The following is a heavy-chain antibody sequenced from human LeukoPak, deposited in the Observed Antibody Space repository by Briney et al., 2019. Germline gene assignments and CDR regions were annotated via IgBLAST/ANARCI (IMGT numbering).Heavy chain of an antibody. CDR1: GGSIRNYY. CDR3: ARAGSGWYVFDY. CDR2: IYYSGST. V-gene: IGHV4-59*01. J-gene: IGHJ4*02. Sequence: SETLSLTCTVSGGSIRNYYWSWIRQPPGKGLEWIGYIYYSGSTNYNPSLKSRVTLSVDSSKSQLSLKLTSATAADTAVYYCARAGSGWYVFDYWGQGTLVTVSS. D-gene: IGHD6-19*01.